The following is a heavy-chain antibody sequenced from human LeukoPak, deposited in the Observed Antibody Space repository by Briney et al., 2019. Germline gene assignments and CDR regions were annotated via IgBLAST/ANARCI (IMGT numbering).Heavy chain of an antibody. V-gene: IGHV4-34*01. CDR1: GASFSGYY. CDR3: ARVGLNRGAQWLVSDY. Sequence: PSETLSLTCAVYGASFSGYYWSWIRQPPGKGLEWIGEINHSGSTNYNPSLKSRVTISVDTSKNQFSLKLSSVTAADTAVYYCARVGLNRGAQWLVSDYWGQGTLVTVSS. D-gene: IGHD6-19*01. J-gene: IGHJ4*02. CDR2: INHSGST.